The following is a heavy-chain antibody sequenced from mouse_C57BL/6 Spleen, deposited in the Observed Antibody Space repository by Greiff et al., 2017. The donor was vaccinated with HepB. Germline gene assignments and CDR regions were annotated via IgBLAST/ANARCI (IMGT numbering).Heavy chain of an antibody. CDR3: ARRGATTLVFDC. CDR2: IDPSDSET. CDR1: GYTFTSYW. J-gene: IGHJ2*01. D-gene: IGHD6-1*01. V-gene: IGHV1-52*01. Sequence: VQLQQPGAELVRPGSSVKLSCKASGYTFTSYWMHWVKQRPIQGLEWIGNIDPSDSETHYNQKFKDKATLTVDKSSSTAYMQLSSLTSEDSAVYYCARRGATTLVFDCWGQGTTLTVPS.